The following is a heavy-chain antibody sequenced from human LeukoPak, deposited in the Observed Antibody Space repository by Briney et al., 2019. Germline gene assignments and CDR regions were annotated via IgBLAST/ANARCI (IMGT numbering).Heavy chain of an antibody. J-gene: IGHJ4*02. V-gene: IGHV4-4*07. Sequence: SETLSLTCTVSGGSISSYYWSWIRQPAGKGLEWIGRIYTSGSTNYNPSLKSRVTISVDTSKNQFSLKLSSVTAVDTAVYYCARDEYLYGGRTHPYFFDQWGQGTLVTVSS. CDR3: ARDEYLYGGRTHPYFFDQ. CDR1: GGSISSYY. CDR2: IYTSGST. D-gene: IGHD2/OR15-2a*01.